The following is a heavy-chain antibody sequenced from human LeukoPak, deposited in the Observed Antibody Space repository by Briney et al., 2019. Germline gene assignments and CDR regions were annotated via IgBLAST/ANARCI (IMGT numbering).Heavy chain of an antibody. Sequence: ASVKVSCKASGYTFTSYGISWVRQAPGQGLEWMGWISAYNGNTNYAQKLQGRVTMTTDTSTSTAYMELRSLRSDNTAVYYCARKFGEVPYYYMDVWGKGTTATVSS. CDR1: GYTFTSYG. CDR3: ARKFGEVPYYYMDV. D-gene: IGHD3-10*01. V-gene: IGHV1-18*01. CDR2: ISAYNGNT. J-gene: IGHJ6*03.